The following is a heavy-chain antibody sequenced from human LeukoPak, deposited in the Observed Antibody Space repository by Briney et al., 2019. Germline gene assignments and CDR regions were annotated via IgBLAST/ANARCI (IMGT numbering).Heavy chain of an antibody. CDR1: GYTFTGYY. Sequence: GASVKVSCKASGYTFTGYYMHWVRQAPGQGLEWMRWISAYNGNTNYAQKLQGRVTMTTDTSTSTAYMELRSLRSDDTAVYYCATGGVYCSSTSCYTSPEYWGQGTLVTVSS. CDR3: ATGGVYCSSTSCYTSPEY. V-gene: IGHV1-18*04. J-gene: IGHJ4*02. CDR2: ISAYNGNT. D-gene: IGHD2-2*02.